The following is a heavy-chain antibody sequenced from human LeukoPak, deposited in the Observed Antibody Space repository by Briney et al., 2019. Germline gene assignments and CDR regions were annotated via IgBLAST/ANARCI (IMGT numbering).Heavy chain of an antibody. CDR3: AKSYDSSGYYRY. CDR1: GFTFSSYA. J-gene: IGHJ4*02. D-gene: IGHD3-22*01. CDR2: ISGSGGST. Sequence: GGSLRLSCAASGFTFSSYAMGWVRQAPGKGLEWVSAISGSGGSTYYADSVKGRFTISRDNFKNTLYLQMNSLRAEDTAVYYCAKSYDSSGYYRYWGQGTLVTVSS. V-gene: IGHV3-23*01.